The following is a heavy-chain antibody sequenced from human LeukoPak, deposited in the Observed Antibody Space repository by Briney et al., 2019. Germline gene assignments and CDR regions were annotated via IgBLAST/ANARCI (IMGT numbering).Heavy chain of an antibody. D-gene: IGHD1-26*01. J-gene: IGHJ4*02. V-gene: IGHV3-64*01. Sequence: GGSLRLSCAASGFTFSSYAMHWVRQAPGKGLEYVSAISSNGGSTYYAHSVKGRFTISRDSSKNTLYLQMDTLTAEDTAVYYCAKDQGASSYSFDYWGRGTLVTVSS. CDR1: GFTFSSYA. CDR3: AKDQGASSYSFDY. CDR2: ISSNGGST.